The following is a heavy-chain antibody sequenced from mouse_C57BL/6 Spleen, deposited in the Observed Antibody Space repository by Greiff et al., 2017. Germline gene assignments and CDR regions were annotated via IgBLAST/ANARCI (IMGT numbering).Heavy chain of an antibody. CDR1: GFTFSDFY. CDR3: ARDASPGYYAMDY. Sequence: EVKLVESGGGLVQSGRSLRLSCATSGFTFSDFYMEWVRQAPGKGLEWIAASRNKANDYTTEYSASVKGRFIVSRDTSQSILYLQMNALRAEDTAIYYCARDASPGYYAMDYWGQGTSVTVAS. CDR2: SRNKANDYTT. V-gene: IGHV7-1*01. J-gene: IGHJ4*01.